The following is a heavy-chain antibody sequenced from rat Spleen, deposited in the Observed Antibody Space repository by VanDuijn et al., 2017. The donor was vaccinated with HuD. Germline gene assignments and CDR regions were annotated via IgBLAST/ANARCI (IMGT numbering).Heavy chain of an antibody. CDR1: GFTFSDYY. J-gene: IGHJ2*01. V-gene: IGHV5-29*01. CDR2: ISSDGRRN. CDR3: ARHAGDYGSCFDY. Sequence: EVQLVESDGGLVQPGRSLKLSCAASGFTFSDYYMAWVRQAPAKGLEWVATISSDGRRNYYRDSVKGRFTISRDIAKSSLYLQMDSLRSEDTATYYCARHAGDYGSCFDYWGQGVMVTVSS. D-gene: IGHD1-3*01.